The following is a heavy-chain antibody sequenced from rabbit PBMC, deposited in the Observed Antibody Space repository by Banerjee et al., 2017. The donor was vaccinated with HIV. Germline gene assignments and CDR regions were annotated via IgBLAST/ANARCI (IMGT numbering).Heavy chain of an antibody. J-gene: IGHJ3*01. CDR2: IYAGSRGST. Sequence: QEQLEESGGDLVKPGSSLTLTCTASGFSFSSSYYMCWVRQAPGKGPEWIACIYAGSRGSTYYASWAKGRFTISKTSSTTVTLQMTSLTAADTATYFCARDLTDAIGWNFGWWGQGTLVTVS. CDR1: GFSFSSSYY. D-gene: IGHD4-1*01. CDR3: ARDLTDAIGWNFGW. V-gene: IGHV1S45*01.